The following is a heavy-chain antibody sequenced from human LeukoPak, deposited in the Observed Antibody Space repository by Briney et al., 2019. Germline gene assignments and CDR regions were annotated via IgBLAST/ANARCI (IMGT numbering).Heavy chain of an antibody. CDR1: GYTFTSYD. Sequence: ASVKVSCKASGYTFTSYDINWVRQATGQGLEWMGWMNPNSGNTGYAQKFQGRVTITRNTSISTAYMELSSLRSEDMAVYYCARGSSSWPRNWFDPWGQGTLVTVSS. CDR2: MNPNSGNT. V-gene: IGHV1-8*03. D-gene: IGHD6-13*01. CDR3: ARGSSSWPRNWFDP. J-gene: IGHJ5*02.